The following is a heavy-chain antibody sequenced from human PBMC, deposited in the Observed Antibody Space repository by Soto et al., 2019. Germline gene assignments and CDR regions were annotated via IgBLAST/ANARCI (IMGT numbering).Heavy chain of an antibody. CDR2: ISNYSGDT. CDR3: ARHRGPTTAENWSDP. CDR1: GYTFFTYD. V-gene: IGHV1-18*01. D-gene: IGHD5-12*01. J-gene: IGHJ5*02. Sequence: QVHLVQSGVEVKTPGASVKVSCQASGYTFFTYDISWVRQAPGQGLEWMGWISNYSGDTKYAQKFQDRVTMTTDTSTTTAYLELRSLRSDDTAVYYCARHRGPTTAENWSDPWGQGTMIGVSS.